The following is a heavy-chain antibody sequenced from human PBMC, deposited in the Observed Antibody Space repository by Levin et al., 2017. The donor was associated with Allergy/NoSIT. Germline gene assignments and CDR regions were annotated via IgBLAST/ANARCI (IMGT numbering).Heavy chain of an antibody. V-gene: IGHV3-74*01. D-gene: IGHD2-15*01. CDR3: ARHRGTAHYYYMDV. J-gene: IGHJ6*03. Sequence: PGGSLRLSCAASGFTFSTYWMHWVRQAPGKGLVWVSRINTDGSSTRYADSVKGRFTISRDNAKNTLYLQMNSLRAEDTAVYYCARHRGTAHYYYMDVWGKGTTVTVSS. CDR1: GFTFSTYW. CDR2: INTDGSST.